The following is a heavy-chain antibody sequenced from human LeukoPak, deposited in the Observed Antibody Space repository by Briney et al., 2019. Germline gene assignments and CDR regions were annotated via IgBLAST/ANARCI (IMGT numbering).Heavy chain of an antibody. V-gene: IGHV3-30*02. CDR1: GFIFSSFG. CDR2: IQDDESNK. CDR3: AKQMVERPHYYYMDV. D-gene: IGHD2-15*01. Sequence: GGSLRLSCAASGFIFSSFGMHWVRQAPGKGLEWVAFIQDDESNKFYADSVKGRFTISRDNSKNTLFLQTNSLRPEDTALYYCAKQMVERPHYYYMDVWGKGTTVTVSS. J-gene: IGHJ6*03.